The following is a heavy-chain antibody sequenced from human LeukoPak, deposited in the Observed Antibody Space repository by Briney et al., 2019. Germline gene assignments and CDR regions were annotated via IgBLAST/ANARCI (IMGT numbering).Heavy chain of an antibody. CDR2: INHSGST. D-gene: IGHD3-22*01. CDR1: GGSFSGYY. V-gene: IGHV4-34*01. CDR3: ARDRYYYDSSGYYSSYYYYYMDV. J-gene: IGHJ6*03. Sequence: SETLSLTCAVYGGSFSGYYWSWIRQPPGKGLEWIGEINHSGSTNYNPSLKSRVTISVDTSKNQFSLKLSSVTAADTAVYYCARDRYYYDSSGYYSSYYYYYMDVWGKGTTVTISS.